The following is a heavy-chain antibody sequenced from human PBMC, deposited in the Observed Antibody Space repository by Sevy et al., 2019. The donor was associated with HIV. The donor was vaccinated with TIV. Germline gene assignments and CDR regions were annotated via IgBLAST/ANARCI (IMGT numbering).Heavy chain of an antibody. D-gene: IGHD2-2*02. CDR2: INTNTGNP. CDR3: ARPGYCSSTSCYNNWFDP. J-gene: IGHJ5*01. Sequence: ASVKVSCKASGCTFTSYAMNWVRQAPGQGLEWMGWINTNTGNPTYAQGFTGRFVFSLDTSVSTAYLQISSLKAEDTAVYYCARPGYCSSTSCYNNWFDPWGQGTLVTVSS. V-gene: IGHV7-4-1*02. CDR1: GCTFTSYA.